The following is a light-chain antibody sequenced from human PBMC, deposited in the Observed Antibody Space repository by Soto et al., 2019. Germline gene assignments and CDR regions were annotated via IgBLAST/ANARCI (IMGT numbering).Light chain of an antibody. V-gene: IGKV1-5*01. CDR1: QSISRW. Sequence: DIQMTQNPSTLSASAGDRVTITCRAIQSISRWLAWYQQKPGKAPNLLIYDAYSLESGVPSRFSGSASGTEFTLTSSSLQPDDFATYYCQHYNSYSETFGQGTKVDIK. J-gene: IGKJ1*01. CDR3: QHYNSYSET. CDR2: DAY.